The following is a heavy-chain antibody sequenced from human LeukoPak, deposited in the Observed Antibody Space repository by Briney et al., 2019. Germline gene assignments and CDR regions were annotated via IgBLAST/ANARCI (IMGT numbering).Heavy chain of an antibody. CDR3: ARSSWRSAWYYYMDV. Sequence: AVKVSCKASVGTFISYAISWVRQAPGQGLEGMGGIIPIFGTANYAQKFQVRVTITTDESTSTAHMELSSLRSEDTAVYYCARSSWRSAWYYYMDVWGKGTTVTVSS. CDR1: VGTFISYA. V-gene: IGHV1-69*05. CDR2: IIPIFGTA. J-gene: IGHJ6*03. D-gene: IGHD3-3*01.